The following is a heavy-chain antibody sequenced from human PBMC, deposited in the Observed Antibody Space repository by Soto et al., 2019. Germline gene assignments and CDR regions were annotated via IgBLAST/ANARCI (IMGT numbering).Heavy chain of an antibody. Sequence: QVQLVQSGAEVKKPGSSVKVSCKASGGTFSSYAISWVRQAPGQGLEWMGGIIPIFGTANYAQKFHGRVTITADKSTSTAYMELSSLRSEDTAVYYCARDIVVVPADYYYYGMDVWGQGTTVTVSS. CDR2: IIPIFGTA. J-gene: IGHJ6*02. CDR3: ARDIVVVPADYYYYGMDV. D-gene: IGHD2-2*01. V-gene: IGHV1-69*06. CDR1: GGTFSSYA.